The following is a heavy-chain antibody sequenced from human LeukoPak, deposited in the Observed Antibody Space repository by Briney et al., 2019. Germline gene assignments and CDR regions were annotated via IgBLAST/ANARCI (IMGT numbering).Heavy chain of an antibody. CDR1: GYTFTGYY. Sequence: ASAKVSCKASGYTFTGYYMHWVRQAPGQGLEWMGWINPNSGGTNYAQKFQGRVTMTRDTSISTAYMELSRLRSDDTAVYYCARDPTGYSSGWFDYWGQGTLVTVSS. D-gene: IGHD6-19*01. CDR3: ARDPTGYSSGWFDY. J-gene: IGHJ4*02. CDR2: INPNSGGT. V-gene: IGHV1-2*02.